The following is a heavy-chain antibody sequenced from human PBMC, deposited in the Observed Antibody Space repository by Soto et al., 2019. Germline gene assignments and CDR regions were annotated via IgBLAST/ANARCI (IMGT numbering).Heavy chain of an antibody. D-gene: IGHD3-10*01. CDR2: IKSKTDGGTT. Sequence: GGSLRLSCAASGFTFSNAWMNWVRQAPGKGLEWVGRIKSKTDGGTTDYAAPVKGRFTISRDDSKNTLYLQMNSLKTEDTAVYYCTRGSGGEYYYYGMDVWGQGTTVTVSS. J-gene: IGHJ6*02. V-gene: IGHV3-15*07. CDR3: TRGSGGEYYYYGMDV. CDR1: GFTFSNAW.